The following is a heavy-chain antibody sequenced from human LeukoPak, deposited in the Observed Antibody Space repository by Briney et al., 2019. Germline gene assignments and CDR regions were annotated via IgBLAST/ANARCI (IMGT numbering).Heavy chain of an antibody. V-gene: IGHV4-4*07. D-gene: IGHD6-13*01. Sequence: SETLSLTCTVSGGSISGYYWSWIRQPAGKGLEWIGLIYTSGGTNYNPSLKSRVTMSVDTSKNQFSLKLTSVTAADTAVYYYARDMAAAPYNWFDPWGQGTLVTVSS. CDR3: ARDMAAAPYNWFDP. CDR1: GGSISGYY. CDR2: IYTSGGT. J-gene: IGHJ5*02.